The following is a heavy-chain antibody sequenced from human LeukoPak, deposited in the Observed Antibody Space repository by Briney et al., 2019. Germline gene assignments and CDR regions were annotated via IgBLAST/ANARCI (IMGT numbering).Heavy chain of an antibody. CDR1: GGSISRSSHY. J-gene: IGHJ5*02. CDR2: IYYSGSA. Sequence: SETLSLTCTVSGGSISRSSHYWGWARQPPGKGLEWIGSIYYSGSAYYNPSLKSRVTISVDTSKSQFSLKLNSVTAADTAVYYCARHHCSGGSCYSVLLVLLDPWGQGNLVTVSS. D-gene: IGHD2-15*01. V-gene: IGHV4-39*01. CDR3: ARHHCSGGSCYSVLLVLLDP.